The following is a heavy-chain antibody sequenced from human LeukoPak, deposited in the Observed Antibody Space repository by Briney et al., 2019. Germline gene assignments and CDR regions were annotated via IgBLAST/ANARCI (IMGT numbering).Heavy chain of an antibody. CDR2: IDSTGAYT. D-gene: IGHD6-19*01. V-gene: IGHV3-23*01. J-gene: IGHJ4*02. Sequence: GGSLRLSCAASGFIFSNYAMSWVRQAPGKGLEWVSAIDSTGAYTWYADPVKGRFTISKDSSKTILYLQMNSLRAEDAAVYYCAKESIAVAGPFDYWGQGTLVTVSS. CDR1: GFIFSNYA. CDR3: AKESIAVAGPFDY.